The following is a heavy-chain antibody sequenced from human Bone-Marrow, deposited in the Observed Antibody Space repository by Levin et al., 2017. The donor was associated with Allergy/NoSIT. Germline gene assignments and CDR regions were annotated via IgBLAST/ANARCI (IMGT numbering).Heavy chain of an antibody. D-gene: IGHD6-19*01. CDR3: ATKRGIAVATAFDH. J-gene: IGHJ4*02. CDR1: GGSIPGYY. CDR2: VYYSGST. V-gene: IGHV4-59*12. Sequence: SETLSLICSVSGGSIPGYYWSWIRQPPGKGLEWIGHVYYSGSTSYNPSLKSRVTIFFDKSRTHFSLNLTSVTAADTAVYYCATKRGIAVATAFDHWGQGTPITVSS.